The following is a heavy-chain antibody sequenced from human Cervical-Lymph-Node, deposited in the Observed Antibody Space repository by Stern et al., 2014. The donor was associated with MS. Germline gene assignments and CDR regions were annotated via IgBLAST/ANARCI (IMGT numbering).Heavy chain of an antibody. CDR2: ISGSDGST. CDR1: GFTFSSYA. J-gene: IGHJ4*02. CDR3: AKVYGSGPFDY. D-gene: IGHD6-19*01. V-gene: IGHV3-23*04. Sequence: EVHLVESGGTLVQPGGSLRLSCAASGFTFSSYAMSWVRQAPGQGLEWLSVISGSDGSTFYADSVKGRFTISRDNSKNTLFLQMNSLRAEDTAVYYCAKVYGSGPFDYWGQGTLVTVSS.